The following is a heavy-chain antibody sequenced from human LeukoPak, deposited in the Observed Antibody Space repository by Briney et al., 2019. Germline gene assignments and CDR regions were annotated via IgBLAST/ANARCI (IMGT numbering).Heavy chain of an antibody. CDR1: GFTVSSNY. J-gene: IGHJ3*02. V-gene: IGHV3-53*01. CDR2: IYSGGST. D-gene: IGHD3-9*01. Sequence: GGSLRLSCAASGFTVSSNYMSWVRQAPGKGLEWVSVIYSGGSTYYADSVKGRFTISRDNSKNTLYLQMNSLRAEDTAVYYCARAHHVLRYFDWSPGDAFDIWGQGTMVTVSS. CDR3: ARAHHVLRYFDWSPGDAFDI.